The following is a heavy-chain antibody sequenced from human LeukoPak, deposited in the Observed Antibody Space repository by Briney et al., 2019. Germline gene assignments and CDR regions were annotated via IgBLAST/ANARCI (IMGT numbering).Heavy chain of an antibody. CDR3: ATAPMDTAMVHNDFDY. Sequence: ASVKVSCKASGGTFSSYAISWVRQAPGQGLEWMGWISAYNGNTNYAQKLQGRVTMTTDTSTSTAYMELRSLRSDDTAVYYCATAPMDTAMVHNDFDYWGQGTLVTVSS. D-gene: IGHD5-18*01. J-gene: IGHJ4*02. V-gene: IGHV1-18*01. CDR1: GGTFSSYA. CDR2: ISAYNGNT.